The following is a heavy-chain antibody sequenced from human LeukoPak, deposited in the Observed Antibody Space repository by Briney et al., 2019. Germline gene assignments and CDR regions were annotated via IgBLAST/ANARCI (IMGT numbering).Heavy chain of an antibody. CDR2: INRDGSET. V-gene: IGHV3-7*01. D-gene: IGHD3-16*02. CDR1: GFRFSDDW. J-gene: IGHJ5*02. CDR3: SRDIGLS. Sequence: GGSLRLSCVVSGFRFSDDWMSWVRQAPGKGLESVANINRDGSETSYVDSVKGRFTVSRDNAKNSLYLQMNSLRAEDTAVYYCSRDIGLSWGQGTLITVSS.